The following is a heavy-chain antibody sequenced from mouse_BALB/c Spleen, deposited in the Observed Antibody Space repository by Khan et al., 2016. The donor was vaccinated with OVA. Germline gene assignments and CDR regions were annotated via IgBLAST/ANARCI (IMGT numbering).Heavy chain of an antibody. D-gene: IGHD2-4*01. J-gene: IGHJ3*01. V-gene: IGHV3-2*02. CDR1: GYSITSEFA. CDR3: ARKDYYDYDPFPY. CDR2: ISYSGNT. Sequence: EVQLKQSGPGLVKPSQSLSLTCTVTGYSITSEFAWNWIRQFPGNKLEWMGYISYSGNTRYNPSLKSLISITRDTSRNQFFLQLNSVTTEDTATYYCARKDYYDYDPFPYWGQGTLGTVSA.